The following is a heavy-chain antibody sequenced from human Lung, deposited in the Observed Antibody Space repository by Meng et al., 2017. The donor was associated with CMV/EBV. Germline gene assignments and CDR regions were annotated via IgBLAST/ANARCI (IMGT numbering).Heavy chain of an antibody. Sequence: GESLKISCAASGFTFSSYSMNWVRQAPGKGLEWVSYISSSSSTIYYADSVKGRFTISRDNAKNSLYLQMNSLRAEDTAVYYCARGLRYYDFWSGSDIYGMDVWGQGXTVTASS. CDR2: ISSSSSTI. CDR1: GFTFSSYS. D-gene: IGHD3-3*01. V-gene: IGHV3-48*04. CDR3: ARGLRYYDFWSGSDIYGMDV. J-gene: IGHJ6*02.